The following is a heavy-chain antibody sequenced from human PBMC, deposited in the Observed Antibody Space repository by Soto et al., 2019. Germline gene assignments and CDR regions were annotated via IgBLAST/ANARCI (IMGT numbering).Heavy chain of an antibody. V-gene: IGHV5-51*01. Sequence: GESLKISCKASGYSFINSWIGWVRQMPGKGLEWMGIISPGDSETTYSPAFQGQVTISVDKSISTAYLQWSSLKASDTAMYYCERHSLIVNPLYGMDVWGQGTTVTVSS. D-gene: IGHD2-15*01. CDR3: ERHSLIVNPLYGMDV. J-gene: IGHJ6*02. CDR2: ISPGDSET. CDR1: GYSFINSW.